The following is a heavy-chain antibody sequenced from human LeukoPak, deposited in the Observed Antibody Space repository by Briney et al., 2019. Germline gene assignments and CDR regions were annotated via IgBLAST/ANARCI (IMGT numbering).Heavy chain of an antibody. J-gene: IGHJ4*02. CDR2: IAPSSGTT. CDR3: ATGNDYYDSRGFDY. CDR1: GYTFTSNY. D-gene: IGHD3-22*01. Sequence: ASVKVSCKASGYTFTSNYMHWVRQAPGQGLEWMGVIAPSSGTTSYAQKFQGRVTMTEDTSTDTAYMELSSLRSEDTAVYYCATGNDYYDSRGFDYWGQGTLVTVSS. V-gene: IGHV1-46*01.